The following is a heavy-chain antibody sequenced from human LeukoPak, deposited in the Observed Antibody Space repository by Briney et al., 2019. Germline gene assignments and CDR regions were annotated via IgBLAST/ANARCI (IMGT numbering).Heavy chain of an antibody. Sequence: ASVKVSCKASGYTFTGYYMHWVRQAPGQGLEWMGWINPNSGGTNYAQKFQGRVTMTRDTSISTAYMELSRLRSDDTAVYYCARGTGGIVVVPAAPLDYWGQGTLVTVSS. CDR2: INPNSGGT. CDR3: ARGTGGIVVVPAAPLDY. D-gene: IGHD2-2*01. V-gene: IGHV1-2*02. CDR1: GYTFTGYY. J-gene: IGHJ4*02.